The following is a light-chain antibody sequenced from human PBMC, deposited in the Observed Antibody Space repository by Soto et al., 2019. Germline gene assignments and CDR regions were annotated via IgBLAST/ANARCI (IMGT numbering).Light chain of an antibody. CDR3: QQYYSTPIT. CDR1: KSVFYSPTIKNT. J-gene: IGKJ5*01. CDR2: WAS. Sequence: DIVMTQSPDSLAVSLGERATINCKSSKSVFYSPTIKNTLAWYQQKPGQPPKLLIYWASTRESGVPDRFSGSGSGTDFTLTISSLQAEDVAVYYCQQYYSTPITFGQGTRLEIK. V-gene: IGKV4-1*01.